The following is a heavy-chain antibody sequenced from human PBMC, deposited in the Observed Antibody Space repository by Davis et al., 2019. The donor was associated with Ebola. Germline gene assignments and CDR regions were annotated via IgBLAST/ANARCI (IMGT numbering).Heavy chain of an antibody. CDR1: GGSISSSSYY. CDR3: ARDLYYYDRGFDP. Sequence: SETLSLTCTVSGGSISSSSYYWGWIRQPPGKGLEWIGSIYYSGSTYYNPSLKSRVTISVDTSKNQFSLKLSSVTAADTAVYYCARDLYYYDRGFDPWGQGTLVTVSS. V-gene: IGHV4-39*07. CDR2: IYYSGST. D-gene: IGHD3-22*01. J-gene: IGHJ5*02.